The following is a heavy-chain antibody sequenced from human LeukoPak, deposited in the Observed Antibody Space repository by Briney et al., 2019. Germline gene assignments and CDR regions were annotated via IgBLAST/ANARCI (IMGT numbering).Heavy chain of an antibody. CDR3: GKGDFDS. Sequence: GSLRLSCAASGFTFTRYAMRWVRQAPGKGLQWVSSINSGGYSTFYADSVKGRFTISRDDSKNTLYLQMNSLRAEDSAIYYCGKGDFDSWGQGALVTVSS. V-gene: IGHV3-23*01. CDR1: GFTFTRYA. CDR2: INSGGYST. J-gene: IGHJ4*02.